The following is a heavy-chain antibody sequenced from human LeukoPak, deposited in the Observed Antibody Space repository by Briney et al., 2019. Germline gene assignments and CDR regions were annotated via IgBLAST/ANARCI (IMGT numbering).Heavy chain of an antibody. Sequence: GASVKVSCKASGYTFTGYYMHWVRQAPGQGLEWMGRINPNSGGTNYAQKFQGRVTMTRDTSISTAYMELSRLRSDDTAVYYCARSSNDYGDYDWFDPWGQGTLVTVSS. D-gene: IGHD4-17*01. CDR3: ARSSNDYGDYDWFDP. CDR2: INPNSGGT. CDR1: GYTFTGYY. J-gene: IGHJ5*02. V-gene: IGHV1-2*06.